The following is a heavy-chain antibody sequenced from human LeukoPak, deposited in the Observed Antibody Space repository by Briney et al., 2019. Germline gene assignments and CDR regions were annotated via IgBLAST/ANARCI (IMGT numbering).Heavy chain of an antibody. Sequence: KPSETLSLTCTVSGGSISSYYWSWIRQPAGKGLEWIGRIYTSGSTSYNPSLKSRVTMSVDTSKNQFSPKLSSVTAADTAVYYCARGPNRIAMMIGDAFDIWGQGTMVTISS. CDR1: GGSISSYY. CDR3: ARGPNRIAMMIGDAFDI. CDR2: IYTSGST. J-gene: IGHJ3*02. D-gene: IGHD3-22*01. V-gene: IGHV4-4*07.